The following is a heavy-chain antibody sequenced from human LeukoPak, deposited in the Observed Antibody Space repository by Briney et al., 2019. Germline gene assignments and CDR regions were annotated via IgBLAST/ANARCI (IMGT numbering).Heavy chain of an antibody. Sequence: SETLSCTRTGSGGSISSYYWGRMRQPPGKGLEWIGDIYYSGSTNYNPSLKSRVSISVDTSKNQVSLKLSSVTAADTAIYYCASDYDSSDYYYDWGQGALVTVSS. J-gene: IGHJ4*02. CDR2: IYYSGST. CDR3: ASDYDSSDYYYD. D-gene: IGHD3-22*01. CDR1: GGSISSYY. V-gene: IGHV4-59*08.